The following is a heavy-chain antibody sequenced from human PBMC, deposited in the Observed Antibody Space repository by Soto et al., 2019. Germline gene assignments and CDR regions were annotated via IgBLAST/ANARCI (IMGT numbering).Heavy chain of an antibody. CDR3: ARASRGITRVRGVIGGKVPHNLGFDP. Sequence: SETLSLTCTVSGGSIISSSCHWVWIRQPPGKGLEWIASIKYSGTTFYNPSLKSRVTISVDRSKNQFSLKLSSVTAADTAVYYGARASRGITRVRGVIGGKVPHNLGFDPWGQGTLVTVSS. CDR2: IKYSGTT. D-gene: IGHD3-10*01. V-gene: IGHV4-39*07. J-gene: IGHJ5*02. CDR1: GGSIISSSCH.